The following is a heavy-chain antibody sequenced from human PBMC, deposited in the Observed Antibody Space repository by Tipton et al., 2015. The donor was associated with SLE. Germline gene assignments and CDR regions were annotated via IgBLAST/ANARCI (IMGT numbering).Heavy chain of an antibody. Sequence: TLSLTCAVYGGSLSGYYWSWIRQPPGKGLEWIGSIYYSGSTYYNPSLKSRVTISVDTSKNQFSLKLSSVTAADTAVYYCARVQAYEGFDPWGQGTLVTVSS. V-gene: IGHV4-34*01. J-gene: IGHJ5*02. CDR1: GGSLSGYY. CDR3: ARVQAYEGFDP. D-gene: IGHD3-16*01. CDR2: IYYSGST.